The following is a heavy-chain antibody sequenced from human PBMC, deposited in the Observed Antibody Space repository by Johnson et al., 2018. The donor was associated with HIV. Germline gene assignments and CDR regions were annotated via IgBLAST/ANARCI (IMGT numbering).Heavy chain of an antibody. CDR3: AREGIGGGAFDM. J-gene: IGHJ3*02. CDR2: ISWNSGSI. CDR1: GFTFDDYA. Sequence: LVESGGGLVQPGRSLRLSCAASGFTFDDYAMHWVRQAPGKGLEWVSGISWNSGSIGYADSVTGRFTISRDNAKNYLYLQMNSLRAEDTAVYYCAREGIGGGAFDMWGQGTLVTVSS. V-gene: IGHV3-9*01.